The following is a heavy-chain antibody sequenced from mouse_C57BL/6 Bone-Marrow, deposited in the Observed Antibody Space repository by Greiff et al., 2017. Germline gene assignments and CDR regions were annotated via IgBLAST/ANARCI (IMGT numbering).Heavy chain of an antibody. Sequence: VQLQQPGAELVKPGASVKLSCKASGYTFTSYWMHWVKQRPGQGLEWIGMIQPNSGSTNYNEKFKSKATLTVDKSSSTAYMQLSSLTSEDSAVYYGASSGAGIITTVVATDYGGQGTTLTVSS. CDR3: ASSGAGIITTVVATDY. CDR2: IQPNSGST. V-gene: IGHV1-64*01. D-gene: IGHD1-1*01. J-gene: IGHJ2*01. CDR1: GYTFTSYW.